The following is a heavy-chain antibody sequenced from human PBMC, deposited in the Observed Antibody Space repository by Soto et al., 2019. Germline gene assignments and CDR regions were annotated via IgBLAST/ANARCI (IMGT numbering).Heavy chain of an antibody. CDR2: VGWNGGKI. D-gene: IGHD3-22*01. J-gene: IGHJ6*02. V-gene: IGHV3-9*01. CDR1: GFNLDDFT. CDR3: AKDRAVIVPSSTSYFHYYGMDV. Sequence: VQLVGSGGALVQPGRSLRLSCAASGFNLDDFTMHWVRQAPGKGLEWVSGVGWNGGKIVYADSVKGRFTVSRENTKNCLYLEMHSLRPDDTAIYYCAKDRAVIVPSSTSYFHYYGMDVWGQGTTVTVS.